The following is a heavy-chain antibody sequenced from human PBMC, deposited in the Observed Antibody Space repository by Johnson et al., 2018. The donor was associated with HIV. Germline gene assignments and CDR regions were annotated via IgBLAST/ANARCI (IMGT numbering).Heavy chain of an antibody. V-gene: IGHV3-66*02. J-gene: IGHJ3*02. CDR1: GFTVSSNY. CDR2: IGSGGST. Sequence: MLLVESGGGLVQPGGSLRLSCAASGFTVSSNYMSWVRQAPGQGLEWVSAIIGSGGSTYYADSVKGRFTISRDNSKNTLYLQMNSLRAEDTAVYYCARDLWVEVAGTGDDCFDMWGQGTMVTVSS. D-gene: IGHD6-19*01. CDR3: ARDLWVEVAGTGDDCFDM.